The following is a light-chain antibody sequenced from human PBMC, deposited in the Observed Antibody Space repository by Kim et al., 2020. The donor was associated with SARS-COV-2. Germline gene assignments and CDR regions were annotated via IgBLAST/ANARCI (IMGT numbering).Light chain of an antibody. Sequence: ASVGDSVTITCRSSQTISSYLNWYQQKPGKAPKRLINGASTLQSGVPSRFSGGGSGTDFTLTISSLQPEDFATYYCQQSYHTPLTFGGGTKVDIK. J-gene: IGKJ4*01. CDR2: GAS. CDR3: QQSYHTPLT. V-gene: IGKV1-39*01. CDR1: QTISSY.